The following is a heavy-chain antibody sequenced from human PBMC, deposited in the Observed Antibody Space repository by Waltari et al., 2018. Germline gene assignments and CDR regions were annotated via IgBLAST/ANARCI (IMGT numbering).Heavy chain of an antibody. D-gene: IGHD2-15*01. CDR1: GGTFSSYA. V-gene: IGHV1-69*10. CDR3: ARQIVVVVAATNYYYYYYMDV. J-gene: IGHJ6*03. Sequence: QVQLVQSGAEVKKPGSSVKVSCKASGGTFSSYAISWVRQAPGQGLEWMGGIIPILGIANYAQKFQGRVTITADKSTSTAYMELGSLRSEDTAVYYCARQIVVVVAATNYYYYYYMDVWGKGTTVTVSS. CDR2: IIPILGIA.